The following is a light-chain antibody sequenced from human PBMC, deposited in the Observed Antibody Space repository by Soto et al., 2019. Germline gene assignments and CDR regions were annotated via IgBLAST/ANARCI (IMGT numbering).Light chain of an antibody. CDR3: SSFTTSRDYV. CDR2: EVS. Sequence: QSVLPHPASVCWSPGQSITISCTGTSSDIGAYNYVSWYQQQSGKAPKLLIHEVSNRPSGVSNRFSGSKSGNTASLTISGLQAEEEADYYCSSFTTSRDYVFGIGTKVTVL. J-gene: IGLJ1*01. CDR1: SSDIGAYNY. V-gene: IGLV2-14*01.